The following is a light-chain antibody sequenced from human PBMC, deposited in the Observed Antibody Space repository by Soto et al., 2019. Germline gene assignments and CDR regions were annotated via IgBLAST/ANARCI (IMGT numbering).Light chain of an antibody. Sequence: AIRMTQSPSSLSAFTGDRVTITCRASQGIDNYLAWYQQKPGKAPKFLIYDAFNLQRGVSSRFSGSASGTEFTLTISSLQSEDFATYYCQQYSSYPLTFGGGTKVEIK. CDR3: QQYSSYPLT. CDR1: QGIDNY. CDR2: DAF. J-gene: IGKJ4*01. V-gene: IGKV1-8*01.